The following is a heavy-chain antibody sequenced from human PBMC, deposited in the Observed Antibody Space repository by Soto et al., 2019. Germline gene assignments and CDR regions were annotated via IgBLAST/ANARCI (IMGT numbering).Heavy chain of an antibody. Sequence: SDTLSLTCTVSGGSVIDYYWSWIRQPPGKGLEWIGYIYYSGTTDYSPSLKSRVTISVDTSKNQFSLKLSSVTAADSAIYYCARQSGGYYYYGMDVWGQGTTVTVSS. V-gene: IGHV4-59*08. D-gene: IGHD1-26*01. CDR3: ARQSGGYYYYGMDV. CDR2: IYYSGTT. CDR1: GGSVIDYY. J-gene: IGHJ6*02.